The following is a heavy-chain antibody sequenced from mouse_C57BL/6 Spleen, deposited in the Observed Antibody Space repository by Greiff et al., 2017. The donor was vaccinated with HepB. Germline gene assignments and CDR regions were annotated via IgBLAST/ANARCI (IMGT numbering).Heavy chain of an antibody. CDR3: ARPDYDYDGVYFDV. CDR1: GFTFSDYG. V-gene: IGHV5-17*01. J-gene: IGHJ1*03. Sequence: EVMLVESGGGLVKPGGSLKLSCAASGFTFSDYGMHWVRQAPEKGLEWVAYISSGSSTIYYADTVKGRFTISRDNAKNTLFLQMTSLGSEDTAMYYCARPDYDYDGVYFDVGGTGTTVTVSS. CDR2: ISSGSSTI. D-gene: IGHD2-4*01.